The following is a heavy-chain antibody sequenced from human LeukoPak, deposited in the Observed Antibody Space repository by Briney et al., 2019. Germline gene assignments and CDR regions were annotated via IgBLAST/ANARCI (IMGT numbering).Heavy chain of an antibody. Sequence: GGSLRLSCAASGFTFSGYWMSWIRQAPGKGLEWVASINQGSSMKDYVDSAQGRFIISRDNSKNFLSLQMNSLRAEDTAMYYCARLLGKSTIYDLWGQGTLVTVSS. V-gene: IGHV3-7*01. J-gene: IGHJ5*02. CDR3: ARLLGKSTIYDL. D-gene: IGHD5/OR15-5a*01. CDR1: GFTFSGYW. CDR2: INQGSSMK.